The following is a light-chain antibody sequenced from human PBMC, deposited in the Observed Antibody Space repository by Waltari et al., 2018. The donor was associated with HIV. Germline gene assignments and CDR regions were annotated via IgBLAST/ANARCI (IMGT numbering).Light chain of an antibody. Sequence: TLSLSPGDRATLSCRTSQSVDSSYIAWYQQKAGQAPRLLIYATSTRATDIPDRFSGSGSGTDFTLTISRLEREDFAVYYCLQYGRSPPITFGQGTRLEIK. V-gene: IGKV3-20*01. CDR1: QSVDSSY. CDR3: LQYGRSPPIT. CDR2: ATS. J-gene: IGKJ5*01.